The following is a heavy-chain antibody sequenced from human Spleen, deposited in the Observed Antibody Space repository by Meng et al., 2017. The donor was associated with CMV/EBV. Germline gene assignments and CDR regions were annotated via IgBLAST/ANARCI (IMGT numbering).Heavy chain of an antibody. J-gene: IGHJ4*02. V-gene: IGHV1-46*01. Sequence: SCKASGYTFANFCIRWVRQAPGQGLEWMGVFNPNGGTTAYAQNFQGRVTMTGDTSTSTVHMELHSLRSEDTAMYFCAAKIEITYFDLWGQGTLVTVSS. CDR3: AAKIEITYFDL. CDR1: GYTFANFC. CDR2: FNPNGGTT. D-gene: IGHD1-14*01.